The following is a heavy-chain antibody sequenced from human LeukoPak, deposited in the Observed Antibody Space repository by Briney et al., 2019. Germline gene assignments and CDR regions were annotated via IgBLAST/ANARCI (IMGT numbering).Heavy chain of an antibody. J-gene: IGHJ4*02. Sequence: ASVKVSCKASGYTFTSYGISWVRQAPGQGLEWMGWISAYSGDTNYAQKFQGRATMTTDTSTSTAYMELRSLRSDDTAVYYCARDFHSSSWYGYWGQGTLVTVSS. D-gene: IGHD6-13*01. CDR3: ARDFHSSSWYGY. CDR2: ISAYSGDT. CDR1: GYTFTSYG. V-gene: IGHV1-18*01.